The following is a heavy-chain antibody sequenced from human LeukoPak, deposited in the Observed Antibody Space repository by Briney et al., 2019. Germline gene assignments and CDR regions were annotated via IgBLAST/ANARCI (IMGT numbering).Heavy chain of an antibody. V-gene: IGHV3-7*01. CDR3: ARDPFRIAAAEMPFDY. D-gene: IGHD6-13*01. CDR1: GFTFSSYW. J-gene: IGHJ4*02. CDR2: IKQDGSEK. Sequence: GGSLRLSCAASGFTFSSYWMSWVRQAPGKGLEWVANIKQDGSEKYYVDSVKGRFTISRDNAKNSLYLQMNSLRAEDTAVYYCARDPFRIAAAEMPFDYWGQGTLVTVSS.